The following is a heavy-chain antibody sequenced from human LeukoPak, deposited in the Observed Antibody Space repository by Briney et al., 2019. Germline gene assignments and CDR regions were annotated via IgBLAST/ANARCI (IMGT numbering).Heavy chain of an antibody. D-gene: IGHD2-15*01. J-gene: IGHJ6*02. CDR3: ARVPTLGDYYYYGMDV. Sequence: PSQTLSLTCTVSGGSISSSNWWSWVRQPPGKGLEWIGEIYHSGSTNYNPSLKSRVTISVDKSKNQFSLKLSSVTAADTAVYYCARVPTLGDYYYYGMDVWGQGTTVTVSS. CDR1: GGSISSSNW. V-gene: IGHV4-4*02. CDR2: IYHSGST.